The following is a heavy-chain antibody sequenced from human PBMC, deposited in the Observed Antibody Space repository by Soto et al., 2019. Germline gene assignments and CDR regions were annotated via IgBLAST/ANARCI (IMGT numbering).Heavy chain of an antibody. CDR1: GGTFSSYA. V-gene: IGHV1-69*13. CDR3: ARDRSADSSSWSRVWFDP. D-gene: IGHD6-13*01. CDR2: IIPIFGTA. J-gene: IGHJ5*02. Sequence: SVKVSCKASGGTFSSYAISWVRQAPGQGLEWMGGIIPIFGTANYAQKFQGRVTITADESTSTAYMELSSLRSEDTAVYYCARDRSADSSSWSRVWFDPWGQGTLVTVSS.